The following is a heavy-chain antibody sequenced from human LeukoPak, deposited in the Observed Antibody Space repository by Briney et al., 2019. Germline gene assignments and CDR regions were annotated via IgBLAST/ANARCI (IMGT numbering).Heavy chain of an antibody. CDR1: GFTFSSYS. CDR2: ISSSSSYI. Sequence: GGSLRLSCAASGFTFSSYSMNWVRQAPGKGLEWVSSISSSSSYIYYADSVKGRFTISRDNAKNSLYLPMNSLRAEDTAVYYCARDSAARPYYFDYWGQGTLVTVSS. D-gene: IGHD6-6*01. V-gene: IGHV3-21*01. J-gene: IGHJ4*02. CDR3: ARDSAARPYYFDY.